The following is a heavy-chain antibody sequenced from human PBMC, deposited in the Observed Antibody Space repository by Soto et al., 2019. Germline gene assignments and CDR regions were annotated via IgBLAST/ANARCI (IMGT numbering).Heavy chain of an antibody. CDR3: AKKGYYPSGKINLFDS. D-gene: IGHD3-10*01. Sequence: LTCAVSGYSINSDYYWGWIRQPPGKGLEWIGSVDHSGRTYYSPSLRSRLTIFIDTSKNQFSLRLTSVTAADTAMYFCAKKGYYPSGKINLFDSWGPGTLVTVSS. V-gene: IGHV4-38-2*01. J-gene: IGHJ4*02. CDR1: GYSINSDYY. CDR2: VDHSGRT.